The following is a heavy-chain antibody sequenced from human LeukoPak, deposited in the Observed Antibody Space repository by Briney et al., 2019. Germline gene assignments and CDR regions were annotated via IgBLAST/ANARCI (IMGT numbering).Heavy chain of an antibody. CDR3: VRAHSIHNYHYGIDV. Sequence: GGSLRLSCAATGFTFSDFAMHWLRQAPGKGLEYVSTISSNGLSPYYANSAKGRFTISRDNSNLYLQMGSLRADDTAVYYCVRAHSIHNYHYGIDVWGHGTTVTVSS. CDR2: ISSNGLSP. V-gene: IGHV3-64*01. CDR1: GFTFSDFA. D-gene: IGHD3-3*01. J-gene: IGHJ6*02.